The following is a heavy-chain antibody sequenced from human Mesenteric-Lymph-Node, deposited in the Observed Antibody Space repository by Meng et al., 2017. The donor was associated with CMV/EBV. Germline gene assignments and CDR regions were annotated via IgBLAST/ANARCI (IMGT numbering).Heavy chain of an antibody. J-gene: IGHJ4*02. D-gene: IGHD1-1*01. CDR2: FNPNNDAT. CDR3: ARDLQGWNRAWDDY. CDR1: GYTFTDYY. Sequence: ASVKVSCKASGYTFTDYYIHWVRQAPGQGLEWMGWFNPNNDATNSAQKFQGRVTMTKDTAVSTAYMELNRLTSDDTAVYYCARDLQGWNRAWDDYWGQGTVVTVSS. V-gene: IGHV1-2*02.